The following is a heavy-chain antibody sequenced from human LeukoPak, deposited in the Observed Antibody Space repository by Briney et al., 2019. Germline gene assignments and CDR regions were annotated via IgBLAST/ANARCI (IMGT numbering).Heavy chain of an antibody. Sequence: GASVKVSCKASGGTFSSYAISWVRQAPGHGLEWMGGIIPIFGTANYAQKFQGRVTITADESTSTAYMELSSLRSEDTAVYYCARAYCTNGVCYEGYFDYWGQGTLVTVSS. J-gene: IGHJ4*02. CDR1: GGTFSSYA. CDR3: ARAYCTNGVCYEGYFDY. CDR2: IIPIFGTA. V-gene: IGHV1-69*13. D-gene: IGHD2-8*01.